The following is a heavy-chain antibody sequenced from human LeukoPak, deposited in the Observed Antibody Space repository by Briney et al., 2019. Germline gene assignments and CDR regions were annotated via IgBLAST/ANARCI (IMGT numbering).Heavy chain of an antibody. D-gene: IGHD3-22*01. Sequence: GASVKVSCRASGYTFTGYYMHWVRQAPGQGLEWMGWINPNSGGTNYAQKFQGRVTMTRDTSISTAYMDLSRLRSDDTAVYYCARDPQNTYYYDSRPDSTRGDYWGQGTLVTVSS. V-gene: IGHV1-2*02. CDR3: ARDPQNTYYYDSRPDSTRGDY. J-gene: IGHJ4*02. CDR2: INPNSGGT. CDR1: GYTFTGYY.